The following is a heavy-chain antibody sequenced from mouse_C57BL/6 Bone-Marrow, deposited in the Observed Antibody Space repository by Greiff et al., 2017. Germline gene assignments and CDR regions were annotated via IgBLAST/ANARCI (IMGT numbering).Heavy chain of an antibody. CDR2: IYPRSGNT. Sequence: VKLQESGAELARPGASVTLSCKASGYTFTSYGISWVKQRTGQGLEWIGEIYPRSGNTYYNEKFKGKATLTADKSSSTAYMELRSLTSEDSAVYFCAGLGSRGFAYWGQGTLVTVSA. D-gene: IGHD1-1*01. CDR3: AGLGSRGFAY. V-gene: IGHV1-81*01. J-gene: IGHJ3*01. CDR1: GYTFTSYG.